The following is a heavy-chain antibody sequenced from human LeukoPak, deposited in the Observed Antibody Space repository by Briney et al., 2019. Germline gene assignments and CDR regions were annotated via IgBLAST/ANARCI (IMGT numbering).Heavy chain of an antibody. CDR3: ARDRGYNGYGPDF. Sequence: SETLSLTFTVSGVSLSTGGYHWTWIRQSPEKGLEWIGNIFHSGTTNYNPSLRGRVTMSVDRSRNQFSLKLSPITAADTAVYFCARDRGYNGYGPDFWGQGTLVVVSS. CDR2: IFHSGTT. J-gene: IGHJ4*02. V-gene: IGHV4-30-2*06. CDR1: GVSLSTGGYH. D-gene: IGHD5-12*01.